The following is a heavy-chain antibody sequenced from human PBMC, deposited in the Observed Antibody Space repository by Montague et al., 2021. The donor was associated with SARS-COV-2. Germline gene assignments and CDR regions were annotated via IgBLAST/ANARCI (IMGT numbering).Heavy chain of an antibody. V-gene: IGHV4-34*01. D-gene: IGHD3-10*01. Sequence: SETLSFTCAVHGTSFSGYYWNRIRQPPGEGLEWIGEINHGGSTKYSPSLKSRLTISADTSKNQFSLKLTSVAAADTAVYYCARLRDGVVPSPILGVGPYYSYYYMDVWGRGTTVTVSS. CDR3: ARLRDGVVPSPILGVGPYYSYYYMDV. CDR1: GTSFSGYY. CDR2: INHGGST. J-gene: IGHJ6*03.